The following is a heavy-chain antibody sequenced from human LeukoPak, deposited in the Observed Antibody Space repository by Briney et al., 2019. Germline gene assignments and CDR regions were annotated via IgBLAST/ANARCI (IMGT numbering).Heavy chain of an antibody. V-gene: IGHV3-21*01. CDR3: ARDSPLSFDI. Sequence: GGSLRLSCAASGFTFSTYSMNWVRQAPGKGLEWVSSISSSSSFIYYADSVKGRFTISGDNAKNSVYLQMNSLRAEDTAVYYCARDSPLSFDIWGQGTMVTVSS. CDR1: GFTFSTYS. CDR2: ISSSSSFI. J-gene: IGHJ3*02.